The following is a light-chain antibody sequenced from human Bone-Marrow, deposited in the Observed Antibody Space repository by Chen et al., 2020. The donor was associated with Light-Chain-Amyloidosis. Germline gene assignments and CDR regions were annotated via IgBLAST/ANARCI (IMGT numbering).Light chain of an antibody. Sequence: SYELTQPPSVSFSPGHMARITCSGDDLPTKYAYWYQKKPGQTPVLVIHRDTERPSGISERFSGYSSGTTATLTISGVQAEDEADYHCQSADSSGTDEVIFGGGTKLTVL. CDR3: QSADSSGTDEVI. V-gene: IGLV3-25*03. CDR2: RDT. J-gene: IGLJ2*01. CDR1: DLPTKY.